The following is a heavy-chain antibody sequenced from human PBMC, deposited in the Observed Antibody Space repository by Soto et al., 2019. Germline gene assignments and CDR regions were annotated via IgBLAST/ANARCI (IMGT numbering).Heavy chain of an antibody. J-gene: IGHJ4*02. CDR2: MSYSRST. CDR1: GGSISSNNYY. Sequence: SETLSLTCFVSGGSISSNNYYWGWIRQPPGKGLEWIGSMSYSRSTYYNPSLKSRVTISVDTSKNQFSLKLTSVTAADTAVYYCASHLRPTNWAGGSFDYWGQGPLVTVSS. D-gene: IGHD1-1*01. CDR3: ASHLRPTNWAGGSFDY. V-gene: IGHV4-39*01.